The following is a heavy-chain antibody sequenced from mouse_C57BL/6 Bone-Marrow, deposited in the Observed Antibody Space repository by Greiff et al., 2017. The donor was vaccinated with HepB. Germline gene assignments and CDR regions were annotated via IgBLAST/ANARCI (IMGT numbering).Heavy chain of an antibody. CDR3: ARHEEAYFDY. V-gene: IGHV1-18*01. J-gene: IGHJ2*01. Sequence: EVQLQQSGPELVKPGASVKIPCKASGYTFTDYNMDWVKQSHGKSLEWIGDINPNNGGTIYNQKFKGKATLTVDKSSSTVYMELSRLTSEDSAVYFCARHEEAYFDYWGQGTTLTVSS. CDR1: GYTFTDYN. CDR2: INPNNGGT.